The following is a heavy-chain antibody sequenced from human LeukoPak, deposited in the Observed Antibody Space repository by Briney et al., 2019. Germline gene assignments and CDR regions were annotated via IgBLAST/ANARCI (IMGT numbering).Heavy chain of an antibody. J-gene: IGHJ4*02. CDR2: IKQDGSEK. Sequence: GGSLRLSCATSGLTFSRYAMHWVRQAPGKGLEWVANIKQDGSEKYYVDSVKGRFTISRDNSKNTLYLQMNSLRAEDTAVYYCARDIPVYGLDYWGQGTLVTVSS. D-gene: IGHD5/OR15-5a*01. CDR3: ARDIPVYGLDY. V-gene: IGHV3-7*01. CDR1: GLTFSRYA.